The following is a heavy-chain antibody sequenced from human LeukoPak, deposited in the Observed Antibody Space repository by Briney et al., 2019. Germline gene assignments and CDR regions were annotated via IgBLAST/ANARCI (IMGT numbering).Heavy chain of an antibody. CDR2: INWNGGST. Sequence: PGGSLRLSCAASGFTFDDYGMSWVRHAPGKGLEWVSGINWNGGSTGYADSVKGRFTISRDNAKNSLYLQMNSLRAEDTALYHCARVRAPFFTSLYSSGWYYFDYWGQGTLVTVSS. D-gene: IGHD6-19*01. CDR3: ARVRAPFFTSLYSSGWYYFDY. V-gene: IGHV3-20*01. CDR1: GFTFDDYG. J-gene: IGHJ4*02.